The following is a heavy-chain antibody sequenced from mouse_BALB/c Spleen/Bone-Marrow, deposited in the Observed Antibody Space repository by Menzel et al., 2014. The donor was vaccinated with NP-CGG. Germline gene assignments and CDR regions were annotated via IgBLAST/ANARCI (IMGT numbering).Heavy chain of an antibody. CDR2: ISSGGGST. V-gene: IGHV5-12-1*01. CDR3: AREVLRDYFDY. Sequence: EVQLQQSGGGLVKPGGSLKLPCAASGFAFSSYDMSWVRQTPEKRLEWVAYISSGGGSTYYPDTVKGRFTISRDNAKNTLYLQMSSLKSEDTAMYYCAREVLRDYFDYWGQGTTLTVSS. D-gene: IGHD1-1*01. CDR1: GFAFSSYD. J-gene: IGHJ2*01.